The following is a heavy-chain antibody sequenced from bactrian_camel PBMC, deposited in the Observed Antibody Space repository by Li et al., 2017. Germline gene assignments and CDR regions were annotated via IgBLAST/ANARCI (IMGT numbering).Heavy chain of an antibody. V-gene: IGHV3S53*01. CDR3: ALNRGCREPQLAPHVFNF. D-gene: IGHD3*01. J-gene: IGHJ4*01. Sequence: HVQLVESGGGSVQAGGSLRLSCAGSRYTRTNYCMGWFRQAPGKEREGVAVVNPSGLTNVDFHVEDRFTIFKDNAKNTLYLQMNSLTPEDTAIYYCALNRGCREPQLAPHVFNFWGQGTQVTVS. CDR2: VNPSGLT. CDR1: RYTRTNYC.